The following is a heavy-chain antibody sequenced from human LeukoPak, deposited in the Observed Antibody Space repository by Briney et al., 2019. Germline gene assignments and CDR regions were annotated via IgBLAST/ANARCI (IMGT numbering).Heavy chain of an antibody. D-gene: IGHD5-12*01. J-gene: IGHJ4*02. V-gene: IGHV3-30*02. CDR2: IRYDGSNT. Sequence: GVSLRLSCAASGFSFSHFDVLCAPLAPGKGRVGVTFIRYDGSNTHAESVKGRITLSRDNSKNTRYQQINSLAIDETALVFLSKNRWGSVATPDSGGEGTVLTVHS. CDR1: GFSFSHFD. CDR3: SKNRWGSVATPDS.